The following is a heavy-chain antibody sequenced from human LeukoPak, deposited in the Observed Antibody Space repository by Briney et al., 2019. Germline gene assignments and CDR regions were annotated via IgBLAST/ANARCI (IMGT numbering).Heavy chain of an antibody. CDR1: GGSFSGYY. D-gene: IGHD1-26*01. J-gene: IGHJ4*02. CDR2: INHSGST. V-gene: IGHV4-34*01. CDR3: ARAHIVGAYNFDY. Sequence: SETLSLTCAVCGGSFSGYYWSWIRQPPGKGLEWIGEINHSGSTNYNPSLKSRVTISVDTSKNQFSLKLSSVTAADTAVYYCARAHIVGAYNFDYWGQGTLVTVSS.